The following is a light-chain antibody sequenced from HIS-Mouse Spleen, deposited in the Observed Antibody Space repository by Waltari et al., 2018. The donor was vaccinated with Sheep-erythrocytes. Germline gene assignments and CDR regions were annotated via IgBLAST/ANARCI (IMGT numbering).Light chain of an antibody. V-gene: IGLV2-23*01. CDR3: CSYAGSSTPWV. Sequence: QSALTPPASVSGSPGQSITISCTGTSSDVGGYNLVSWYQQHPGKAPKLMIYEGSKRPSGVSNRFSGSKSGNTASLTISGLQAEDEADYYCCSYAGSSTPWVFGGGTKLTVL. CDR2: EGS. J-gene: IGLJ3*02. CDR1: SSDVGGYNL.